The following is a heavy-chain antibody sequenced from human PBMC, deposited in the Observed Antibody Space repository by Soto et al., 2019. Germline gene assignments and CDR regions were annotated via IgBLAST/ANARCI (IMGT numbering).Heavy chain of an antibody. CDR2: IYYSGST. CDR1: GGSISSSSYY. J-gene: IGHJ5*02. CDR3: ARRFLEWLSPLNLFDA. D-gene: IGHD3-3*01. Sequence: LPETLSLTCPVSGGSISSSSYYWGWIRQPPGKGLAWIGSIYYSGSTYYNPSLKSRVTISVDTSKNQFSLKLRSLTAAATPVYCCARRFLEWLSPLNLFDAWGQGTLVTVSA. V-gene: IGHV4-39*01.